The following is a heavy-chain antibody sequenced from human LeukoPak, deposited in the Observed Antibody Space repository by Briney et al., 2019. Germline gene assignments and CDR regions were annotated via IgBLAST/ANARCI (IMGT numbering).Heavy chain of an antibody. J-gene: IGHJ4*02. CDR1: GGSFSGYY. Sequence: SETLSLTCAVYGGSFSGYYWSWIRQPPGKGLEWIGEINHSGSTNYNPSLKSRVTISVDTSKNQFSLKLSSVTAADTAVYYCARKRSHYDILTGYYIGKNYFDYWGQGTLVTVSS. CDR3: ARKRSHYDILTGYYIGKNYFDY. D-gene: IGHD3-9*01. CDR2: INHSGST. V-gene: IGHV4-34*01.